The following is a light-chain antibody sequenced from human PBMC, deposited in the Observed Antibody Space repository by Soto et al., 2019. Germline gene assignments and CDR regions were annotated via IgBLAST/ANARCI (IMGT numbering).Light chain of an antibody. J-gene: IGKJ1*01. CDR3: QQYYTNPRT. CDR2: WAS. Sequence: DIVMTQSPDSLAVSLGERATVNCKSGQSVLYSSDNRNYLAWYQQKPGQSPKLLISWASTRESGVPDRFSGSGSGTDFTLTISCLQAEDVAVYFCQQYYTNPRTFGQGTKVEIK. V-gene: IGKV4-1*01. CDR1: QSVLYSSDNRNY.